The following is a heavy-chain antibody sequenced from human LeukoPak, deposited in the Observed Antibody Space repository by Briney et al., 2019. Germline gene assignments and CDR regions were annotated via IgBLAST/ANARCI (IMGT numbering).Heavy chain of an antibody. J-gene: IGHJ4*02. CDR3: ARYGSGSYGHYYFDY. V-gene: IGHV1-2*06. CDR2: INPSSGGT. Sequence: ASVKVSCKASGYTFTGYYMHWVRQAPGQGLEWMGRINPSSGGTNYAQKFQGRVTMTRDTSISTAYMELSRLRSDDTAVYYCARYGSGSYGHYYFDYWGQGTLVTVSS. D-gene: IGHD3-10*01. CDR1: GYTFTGYY.